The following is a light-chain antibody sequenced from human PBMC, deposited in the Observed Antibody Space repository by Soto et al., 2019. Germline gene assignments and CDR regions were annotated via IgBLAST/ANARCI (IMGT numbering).Light chain of an antibody. CDR2: GNN. J-gene: IGLJ3*02. Sequence: QSVLTQPPSVSGAPGQRVTISCTGSSSNIGAPYDVHWYQQSPGTAPKLLIYGNNNRPSGVPDRFSGSKSGTSASLAITGLQAEDEADYYCPSYDSSLTAWVFGGGTKLTVL. V-gene: IGLV1-40*01. CDR3: PSYDSSLTAWV. CDR1: SSNIGAPYD.